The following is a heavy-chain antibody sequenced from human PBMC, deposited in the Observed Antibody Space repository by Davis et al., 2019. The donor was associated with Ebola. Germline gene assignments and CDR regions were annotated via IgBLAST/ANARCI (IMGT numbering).Heavy chain of an antibody. Sequence: SETLSLTCAVSGGSFSGYYWSWIRQPPGKGLEWIGEINHSGSTNYNPSLKSRVTISVDTSKNQFSLKLSSVTAADTAVYYCARARGPGYFDYWGQGTLVTVSS. CDR1: GGSFSGYY. CDR2: INHSGST. J-gene: IGHJ4*02. V-gene: IGHV4-34*01. CDR3: ARARGPGYFDY. D-gene: IGHD3-10*01.